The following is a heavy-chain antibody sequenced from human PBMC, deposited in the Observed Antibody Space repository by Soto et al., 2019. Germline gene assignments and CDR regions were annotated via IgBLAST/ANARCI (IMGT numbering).Heavy chain of an antibody. D-gene: IGHD4-4*01. J-gene: IGHJ1*01. Sequence: QVQLVQSGAEVKKPGASVKVSCKASGYTFTSYDINWVRQATGQGLEWMGWMNPNSGNTGYAQKFQGRVTMSRNTSISTAYMELSSLRSEDTAVYYCAREGNGRGYSNYAYFQHWGQGTLVTVSP. CDR3: AREGNGRGYSNYAYFQH. CDR1: GYTFTSYD. CDR2: MNPNSGNT. V-gene: IGHV1-8*01.